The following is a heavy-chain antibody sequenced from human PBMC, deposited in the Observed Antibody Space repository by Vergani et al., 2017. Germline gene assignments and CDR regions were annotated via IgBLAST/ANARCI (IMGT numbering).Heavy chain of an antibody. V-gene: IGHV1-69*04. D-gene: IGHD5-12*01. J-gene: IGHJ4*02. CDR2: IIPILGIA. CDR1: GGTFSSCA. CDR3: ARGFSGYAQVDY. Sequence: QVQLVQSGAEVKKPGSSVKVSCKASGGTFSSCAISWVRQAPGQGLEWMGRIIPILGIANYAQKFQGRITITADKSTSTAYMDLSTLRSEDTAVYYCARGFSGYAQVDYWGQGTLVTVSS.